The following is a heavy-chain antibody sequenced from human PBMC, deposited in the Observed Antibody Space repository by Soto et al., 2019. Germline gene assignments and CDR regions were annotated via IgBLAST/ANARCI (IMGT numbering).Heavy chain of an antibody. CDR3: ARGSRVKIPAASGRDYYYHGLDV. V-gene: IGHV4-34*01. CDR1: GGSFRGYY. CDR2: INHRGST. Sequence: QVQLQQWGAGLLKPSETLSLTCAVYGGSFRGYYWSWIRQPPGKGLEWIGEINHRGSTNYNPSVTSRVTIAVDTSTNQVSRKLNSVTAAATAVYYCARGSRVKIPAASGRDYYYHGLDVWGQGTAVTVSS. D-gene: IGHD6-25*01. J-gene: IGHJ6*02.